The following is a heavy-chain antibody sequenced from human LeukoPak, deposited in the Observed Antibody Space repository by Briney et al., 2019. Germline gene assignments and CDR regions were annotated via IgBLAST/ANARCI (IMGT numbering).Heavy chain of an antibody. J-gene: IGHJ4*02. CDR1: GGSISSYY. D-gene: IGHD3-10*01. Sequence: SETLSLTCTVSGGSISSYYWSWIRQPPGKGMEWIGYIYYSGSTNYNPSLKSRVTISVDTSKNQFSLKLSSVTAADTAVYYCAGTQSMVPGPLDYWGQGTLVTVSS. CDR2: IYYSGST. V-gene: IGHV4-59*01. CDR3: AGTQSMVPGPLDY.